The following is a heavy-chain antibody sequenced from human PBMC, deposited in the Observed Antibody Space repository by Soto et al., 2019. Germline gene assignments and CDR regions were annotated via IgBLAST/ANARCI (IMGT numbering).Heavy chain of an antibody. CDR3: ARDLGAFNYGSAYFDY. V-gene: IGHV3-33*08. CDR2: IWYDGSNQ. Sequence: GGSLRLSCAASGFTFSSYWMSWVRQAPGKGLEWVAVIWYDGSNQYYADSVKGRFTISRDNSKNVLYLQMNSLRAEDTAVYYCARDLGAFNYGSAYFDYWGQGTPVTVSS. D-gene: IGHD3-10*01. CDR1: GFTFSSYW. J-gene: IGHJ4*02.